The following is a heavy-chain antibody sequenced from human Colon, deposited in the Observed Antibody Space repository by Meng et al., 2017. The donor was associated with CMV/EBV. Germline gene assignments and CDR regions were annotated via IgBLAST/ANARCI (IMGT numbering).Heavy chain of an antibody. V-gene: IGHV3-15*01. D-gene: IGHD3-22*01. CDR3: TTYSSGYSGY. J-gene: IGHJ4*02. CDR2: ILSKTNGETT. Sequence: EVQLVESGGGLVKPXGSLRLSCAASGFTFGNTWMSWVRQAPGKGLEWVGRILSKTNGETTDYAAPVKGRFTISRDDSKNTLYLQMNSLKTEDTAVYYCTTYSSGYSGYWGQGTLVTVSS. CDR1: GFTFGNTW.